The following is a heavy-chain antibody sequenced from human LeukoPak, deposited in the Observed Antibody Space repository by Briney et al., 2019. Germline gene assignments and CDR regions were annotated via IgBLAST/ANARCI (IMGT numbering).Heavy chain of an antibody. CDR1: GFTFSSYA. D-gene: IGHD3-16*01. CDR2: IKANTFSP. Sequence: AGTLRLSCVASGFTFSSYAMSWVRQAPGKGPEWISGIKANTFSPYYADSLGGRFSISRDNSKSTVYLQMDNLREDDTAVYYCVKEGKRHTYTPKTGPPSWRQGTLVTVSS. CDR3: VKEGKRHTYTPKTGPPS. V-gene: IGHV3-23*01. J-gene: IGHJ4*02.